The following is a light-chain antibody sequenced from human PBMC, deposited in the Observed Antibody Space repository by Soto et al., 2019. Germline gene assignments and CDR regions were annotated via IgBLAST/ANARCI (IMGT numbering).Light chain of an antibody. CDR3: QQYGASPMYT. Sequence: EIVLTQSPGTLSLSPGERATLSCRASQGVSSTYFAWYQQKPGQAPRLLMYDASTRATGIPDRFSGSGSGTDFTLTISRLEPEDFAVYYCQQYGASPMYTFGQGTNLEI. V-gene: IGKV3-20*01. J-gene: IGKJ2*01. CDR2: DAS. CDR1: QGVSSTY.